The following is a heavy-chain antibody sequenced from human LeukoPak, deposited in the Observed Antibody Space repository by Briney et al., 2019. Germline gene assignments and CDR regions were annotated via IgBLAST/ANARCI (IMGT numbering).Heavy chain of an antibody. Sequence: PGGSLRLSCAASGFTFSSYAMNWVRQAPGKGLEWVSAISGSGGSTYYADSVKGRFTISRDNSKNTLYLQMNSLRAEDTAVYYCAKDQTAVAGTEAGDFDYWGQGTLVTVSS. CDR3: AKDQTAVAGTEAGDFDY. V-gene: IGHV3-23*01. CDR2: ISGSGGST. CDR1: GFTFSSYA. D-gene: IGHD6-19*01. J-gene: IGHJ4*02.